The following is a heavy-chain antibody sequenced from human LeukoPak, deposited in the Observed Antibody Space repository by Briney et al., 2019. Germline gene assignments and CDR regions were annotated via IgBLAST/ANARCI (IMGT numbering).Heavy chain of an antibody. Sequence: IPSETLSHTCTVSGGSVSSSTYYWGWIRQPPGKGLQWIGSIYYSGSTYYIPSLKSRLTISLDTSKNQFSLKLSSVTAADTAVYYCARQNSVAGTSFDYWGQGTLVTVSS. CDR1: GGSVSSSTYY. V-gene: IGHV4-39*01. CDR2: IYYSGST. D-gene: IGHD6-19*01. CDR3: ARQNSVAGTSFDY. J-gene: IGHJ4*02.